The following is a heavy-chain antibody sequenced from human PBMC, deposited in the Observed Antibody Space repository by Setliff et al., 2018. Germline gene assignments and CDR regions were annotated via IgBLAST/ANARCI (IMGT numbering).Heavy chain of an antibody. D-gene: IGHD3-9*01. CDR1: GFSVNTDHY. CDR2: ISHSGAT. V-gene: IGHV4-38-2*02. Sequence: PSETLSLTCAVSGFSVNTDHYWGWIRQPPGKGLEWIASISHSGATYYNPSLMSRVSISLDTSKNQFSLTLTSVTAADTAVYYCARDVLQYFDWGQGTLVTVSS. J-gene: IGHJ4*02. CDR3: ARDVLQYFD.